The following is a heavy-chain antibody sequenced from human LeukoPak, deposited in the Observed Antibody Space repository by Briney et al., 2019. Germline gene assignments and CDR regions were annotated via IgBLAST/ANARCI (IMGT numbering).Heavy chain of an antibody. D-gene: IGHD6-6*01. Sequence: GESLKISCKGSGYTITSNWLGWVRQMPGKGLEWMGIINPRDSETVYSPSFQGQVTMPVDKSISTAYLQWSSLKASDTAMYYCARLLQLFRYGMDVWGQGTTVTVSS. J-gene: IGHJ6*02. V-gene: IGHV5-51*01. CDR2: INPRDSET. CDR1: GYTITSNW. CDR3: ARLLQLFRYGMDV.